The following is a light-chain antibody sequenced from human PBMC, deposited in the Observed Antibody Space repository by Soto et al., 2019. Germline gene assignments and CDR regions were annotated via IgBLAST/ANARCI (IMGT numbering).Light chain of an antibody. CDR1: QSVSDS. J-gene: IGKJ5*01. V-gene: IGKV3-15*01. Sequence: EIVMTQSPATLSVSPGERATLSCRASQSVSDSFAWYQQKPGQATRLLIFDISTRATGIPARFSDSESGTEFTLPISRVQSEDFAVYYCQQYKNWPPITCGEGTRLEIK. CDR2: DIS. CDR3: QQYKNWPPIT.